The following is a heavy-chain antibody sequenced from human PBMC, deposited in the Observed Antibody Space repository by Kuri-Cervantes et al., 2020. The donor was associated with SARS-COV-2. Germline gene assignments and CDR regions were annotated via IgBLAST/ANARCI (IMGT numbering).Heavy chain of an antibody. V-gene: IGHV4-34*01. J-gene: IGHJ4*02. CDR1: GGAFSGYD. Sequence: SQTLSLTCSVYGGAFSGYDWSWIRQPPGKGLEWIGEINHSGSTNYNPSLKSRVTISVDTSKNQSSLKLSSVTAADTAVYYCARGFDYWGQGTLVTVSS. CDR3: ARGFDY. CDR2: INHSGST.